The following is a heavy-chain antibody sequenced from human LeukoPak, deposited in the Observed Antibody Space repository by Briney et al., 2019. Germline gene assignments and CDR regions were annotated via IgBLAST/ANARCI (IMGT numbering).Heavy chain of an antibody. J-gene: IGHJ4*02. CDR3: ARDSPYSSSSLGFDF. Sequence: KPGASVKVSCEASGYKFTSFGVSWVRQAPGQGLQWMGWISGYNGNTNFAQKFQGRVTMTTDTSTSTAYMELRSLRSDDTAVYYCARDSPYSSSSLGFDFWGQGTLVTVSS. CDR2: ISGYNGNT. V-gene: IGHV1-18*01. D-gene: IGHD6-13*01. CDR1: GYKFTSFG.